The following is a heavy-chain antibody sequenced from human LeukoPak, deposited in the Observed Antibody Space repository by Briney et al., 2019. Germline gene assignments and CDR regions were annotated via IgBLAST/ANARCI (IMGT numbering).Heavy chain of an antibody. J-gene: IGHJ6*02. V-gene: IGHV4-34*01. CDR1: GGSFSGYY. Sequence: PSETLSLTCAVYGGSFSGYYWSWIRQSPGKGLEWIGEINHSGSTNYNPSLKSRVTISVDTSKNQFSLKLSSVTAADTAVYYCARGIVVVPAAMWAYYYYGMDVWGQGTTVTVSS. D-gene: IGHD2-2*01. CDR2: INHSGST. CDR3: ARGIVVVPAAMWAYYYYGMDV.